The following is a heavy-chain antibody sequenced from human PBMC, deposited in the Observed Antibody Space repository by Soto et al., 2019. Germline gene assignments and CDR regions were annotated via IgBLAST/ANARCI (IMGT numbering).Heavy chain of an antibody. V-gene: IGHV3-30-3*01. J-gene: IGHJ6*02. Sequence: PGGSLRLSCAASGFTFSSYAMHWVRQAPGKGLEWVAVISYDGSNKYYADSVKGRFTISRGNSKNTLYLQMNSLRAEDTAVYYCARDKGFSMDVWGQGTTVTVSS. CDR3: ARDKGFSMDV. CDR2: ISYDGSNK. D-gene: IGHD2-15*01. CDR1: GFTFSSYA.